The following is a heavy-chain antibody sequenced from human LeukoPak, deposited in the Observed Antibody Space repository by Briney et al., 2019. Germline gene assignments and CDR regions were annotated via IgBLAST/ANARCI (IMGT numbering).Heavy chain of an antibody. Sequence: GGSLRLSCAASGFTFSNAWMSWVRQAPGKGLEWVGRIKSKTDGGTTDYAAPVKGRFTISRDDSKNTLYLQMNSLKTEDTAVYYCTSLDYVWGSYRYKDLDYWGQGTLVTVSS. V-gene: IGHV3-15*01. J-gene: IGHJ4*02. CDR3: TSLDYVWGSYRYKDLDY. CDR2: IKSKTDGGTT. D-gene: IGHD3-16*02. CDR1: GFTFSNAW.